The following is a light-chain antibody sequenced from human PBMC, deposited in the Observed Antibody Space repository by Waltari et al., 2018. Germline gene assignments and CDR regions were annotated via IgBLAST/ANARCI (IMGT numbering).Light chain of an antibody. Sequence: DTQLSQFPSSLSASVGDRVTITCRASQAISTYVNWYQQTPGMAPKLLIFSSSTLHRGVSSRFSGSGSGTEFTLTISNLQPDDFATYYCQQSYSAPLAFGGGTKLDI. CDR2: SSS. V-gene: IGKV1-39*01. CDR1: QAISTY. CDR3: QQSYSAPLA. J-gene: IGKJ4*01.